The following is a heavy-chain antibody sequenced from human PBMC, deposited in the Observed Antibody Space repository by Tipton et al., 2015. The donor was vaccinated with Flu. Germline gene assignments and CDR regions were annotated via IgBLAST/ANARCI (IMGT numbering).Heavy chain of an antibody. CDR1: GGSISDYR. CDR2: MYYSGYI. CDR3: ARVAFIHDNRDYYYYSGLDV. J-gene: IGHJ6*02. D-gene: IGHD3-16*01. V-gene: IGHV4-59*01. Sequence: TLSLTCSVSGGSISDYRWSWLRQSPEKGLEWIRYMYYSGYINYNPSLKSRVTMSLDTSENQLSLKLSSLTAADTAVYYCARVAFIHDNRDYYYYSGLDVWGQGTTVTVS.